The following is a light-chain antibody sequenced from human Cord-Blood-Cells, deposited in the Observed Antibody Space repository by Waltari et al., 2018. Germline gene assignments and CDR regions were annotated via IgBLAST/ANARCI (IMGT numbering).Light chain of an antibody. CDR1: QSVSSY. Sequence: EIVLTQSPATLSLSPGERPTLSCRASQSVSSYLAWYQQKPGQAPRLLIYDASNRATGIPARFSGSGSETDFTLTISSLEPEDFAVYYCQQRSNWYTFGQGTKLEIK. CDR3: QQRSNWYT. V-gene: IGKV3-11*01. CDR2: DAS. J-gene: IGKJ2*01.